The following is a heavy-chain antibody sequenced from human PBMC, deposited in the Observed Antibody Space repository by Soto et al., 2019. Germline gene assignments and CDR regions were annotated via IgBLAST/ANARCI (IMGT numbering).Heavy chain of an antibody. Sequence: QVQLVQSGAEVKKPGASVKVSCKASGYTFTSYGISWVRQAPGQGLEWMGWSSAYNGNTIYAQTLQGRSTMTTDTSTSKAYMELRSLRSDDTAVYYCARDLSYYDSSGPYYGMDVWGQGTTVTVSS. CDR1: GYTFTSYG. J-gene: IGHJ6*02. CDR3: ARDLSYYDSSGPYYGMDV. D-gene: IGHD3-22*01. V-gene: IGHV1-18*01. CDR2: SSAYNGNT.